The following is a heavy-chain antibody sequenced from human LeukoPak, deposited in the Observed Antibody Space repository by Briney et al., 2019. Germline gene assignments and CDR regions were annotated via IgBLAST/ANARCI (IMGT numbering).Heavy chain of an antibody. CDR1: GFTFSSYG. J-gene: IGHJ3*02. CDR3: AKDRDNWNDKGDAFDI. D-gene: IGHD1-1*01. CDR2: IRYDGSNK. Sequence: PGGSLRLSCAASGFTFSSYGMHWVRQAPGKGLEWVAFIRYDGSNKYYADSVKGRFTISRDNSKNTLYLQMNSLRAEDTAVYYCAKDRDNWNDKGDAFDIWGQGTMVTVSS. V-gene: IGHV3-30*02.